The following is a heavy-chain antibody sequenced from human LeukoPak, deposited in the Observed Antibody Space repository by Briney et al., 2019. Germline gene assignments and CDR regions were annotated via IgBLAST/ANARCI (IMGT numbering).Heavy chain of an antibody. D-gene: IGHD1-26*01. CDR1: GGSFSGYY. CDR3: ARVIVGATNGDAFGI. V-gene: IGHV4-34*01. J-gene: IGHJ3*02. Sequence: PSETLSLTCAVYGGSFSGYYWSWIRQPPGKGLEWIGEINHSGSTNYNPSLKSRVTISVDTSKNQFSLKLSSVTAADTAVYYCARVIVGATNGDAFGIWGQGTMVTVSS. CDR2: INHSGST.